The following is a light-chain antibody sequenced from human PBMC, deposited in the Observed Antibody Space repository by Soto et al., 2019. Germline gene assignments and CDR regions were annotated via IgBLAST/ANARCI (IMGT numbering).Light chain of an antibody. CDR3: QQYNNWPPVT. CDR2: GAS. Sequence: EIVMTQSPATLSVSPGERATLSCRASQSVSSDLAWYQQKPGQAPRLLIYGASTRATDIPATFSGSGSGTEFTLTISSLQSEDVAVYYCQQYNNWPPVTFGGGTKVDIK. V-gene: IGKV3-15*01. CDR1: QSVSSD. J-gene: IGKJ4*01.